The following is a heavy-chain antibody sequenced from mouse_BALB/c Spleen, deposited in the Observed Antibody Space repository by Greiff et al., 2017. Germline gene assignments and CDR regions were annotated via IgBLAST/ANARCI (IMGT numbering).Heavy chain of an antibody. J-gene: IGHJ1*01. CDR2: IWGGGST. V-gene: IGHV2-6-4*01. CDR1: GFSLSRYS. D-gene: IGHD1-1*01. Sequence: VKLMESGPGLVAPSQSLSITCTVSGFSLSRYSVHWVRQPPGKGLEWLGMIWGGGSTDYNSALKSRLSISKDNSKSQVFLKMNSLQTDDTAMYYCARNFAGSGDYWYFDVWGAGTTVTVSS. CDR3: ARNFAGSGDYWYFDV.